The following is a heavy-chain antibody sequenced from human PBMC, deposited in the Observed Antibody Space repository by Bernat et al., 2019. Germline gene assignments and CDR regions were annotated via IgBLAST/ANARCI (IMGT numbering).Heavy chain of an antibody. CDR1: GGSISSYY. D-gene: IGHD6-19*01. CDR2: IYYSGST. Sequence: QVQLQESGPGLVKPSETLSLTCTVSGGSISSYYWSWIRQPPGKGLEWIGYIYYSGSTNYNPSLKSRVTISVDTSKNQFSLKLSSVTAADTAVYYCAGGWGSSGPWGQGTLVTVYS. CDR3: AGGWGSSGP. J-gene: IGHJ5*02. V-gene: IGHV4-59*01.